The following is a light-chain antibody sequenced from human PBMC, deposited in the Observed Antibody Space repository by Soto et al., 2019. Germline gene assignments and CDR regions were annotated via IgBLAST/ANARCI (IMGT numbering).Light chain of an antibody. J-gene: IGKJ4*01. CDR1: QSVSSN. CDR3: QQYFNWPPLT. Sequence: EIVLTQSRSTLSVSPVERGTLSCRASQSVSSNLAWYQQKPGQAPRLLMFGASTRATNIPARFSGSGSGTESTLTISSLQSEDFAVYYCQQYFNWPPLTFGGGTKVDIK. V-gene: IGKV3-15*01. CDR2: GAS.